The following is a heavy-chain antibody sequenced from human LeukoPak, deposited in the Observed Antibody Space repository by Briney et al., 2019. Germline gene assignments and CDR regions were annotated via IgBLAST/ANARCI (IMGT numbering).Heavy chain of an antibody. CDR3: ARDKSPGYCSSTSCYRAFDY. V-gene: IGHV3-21*01. J-gene: IGHJ4*02. CDR2: ISSSSYI. CDR1: GFTFSSYS. Sequence: GGSLRLSCAASGFTFSSYSMNWVRQAPGKGLEWVSSISSSSYIYYADSVKGRFTISRDNAKNSLYLQMNSLRAEDTAVYYCARDKSPGYCSSTSCYRAFDYWGQGTLVTVSS. D-gene: IGHD2-2*02.